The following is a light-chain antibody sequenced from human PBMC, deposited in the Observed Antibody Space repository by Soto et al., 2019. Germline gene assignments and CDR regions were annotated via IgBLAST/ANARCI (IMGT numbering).Light chain of an antibody. CDR3: QQHYNVPLT. J-gene: IGKJ4*01. V-gene: IGKV1-33*01. CDR2: DVS. CDR1: QHINNY. Sequence: DIPLTQSPSSLSASVGDRITITCQASQHINNYLNWYQHKLGKAPSLLIYDVSNLQPGVPSRFSGSGSGTDFALTISSLQPEDVAVYYCQQHYNVPLTFGGGTKVDIK.